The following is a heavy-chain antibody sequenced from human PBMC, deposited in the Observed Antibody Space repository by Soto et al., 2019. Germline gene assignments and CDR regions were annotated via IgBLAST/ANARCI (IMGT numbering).Heavy chain of an antibody. V-gene: IGHV3-73*01. J-gene: IGHJ4*02. CDR1: GFTFSGSA. Sequence: GESLKISCAASGFTFSGSAMHWVRQASGKGLEWVGRIRSKANSYATAYAASVKGRFTISRDDSKNTAYLQMNSLKTEDTAVYYCTRHAKDAYYYGSGSYPLWFDYWGQGTLVTVSS. CDR2: IRSKANSYAT. CDR3: TRHAKDAYYYGSGSYPLWFDY. D-gene: IGHD3-10*01.